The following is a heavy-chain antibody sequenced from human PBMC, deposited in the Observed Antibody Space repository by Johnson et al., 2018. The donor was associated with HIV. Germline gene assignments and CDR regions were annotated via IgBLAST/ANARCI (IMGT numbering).Heavy chain of an antibody. CDR2: IRYDGSNK. D-gene: IGHD3-10*01. J-gene: IGHJ3*02. Sequence: QMQLVESGGGVVQPGRSLRLSCAASGFTFSSYAMHWVRQAPGKGLEWVAVIRYDGSNKYYADSVKGRFTISRDNSKNTLYLQMNSLKAEDTAVYYCAKDDQNYYGSGGYYDAFDIWGQGTMVTVSS. V-gene: IGHV3-30*02. CDR1: GFTFSSYA. CDR3: AKDDQNYYGSGGYYDAFDI.